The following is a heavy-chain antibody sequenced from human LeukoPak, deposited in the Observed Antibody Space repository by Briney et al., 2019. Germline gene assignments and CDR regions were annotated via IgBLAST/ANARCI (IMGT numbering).Heavy chain of an antibody. CDR2: ISGSGGST. J-gene: IGHJ4*02. V-gene: IGHV3-23*01. D-gene: IGHD6-19*01. CDR1: GFTFSSYA. Sequence: PGGSLRLSCAASGFTFSSYAMSWVRQAPGKGLEWVSAISGSGGSTYYADSVKGRFTISRDNSKNTLYLRMNSLRAEDTAVYYCAARYSSGWHHPPYWGQGTLVTVSS. CDR3: AARYSSGWHHPPY.